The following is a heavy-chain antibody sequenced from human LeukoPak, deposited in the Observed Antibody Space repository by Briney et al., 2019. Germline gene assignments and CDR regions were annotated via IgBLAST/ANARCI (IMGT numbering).Heavy chain of an antibody. D-gene: IGHD3-22*01. J-gene: IGHJ4*02. V-gene: IGHV3-74*01. CDR2: INTDGSSL. CDR3: ARRINYYDSSGYYYVRYFDS. CDR1: GFSFTNYW. Sequence: GGSLRLSCAASGFSFTNYWMHWVRQAPGKGPVWVARINTDGSSLNYADSVKGRFTISRDNAKNTLYLQMNSLGAEDTAVYYCARRINYYDSSGYYYVRYFDSWGQGTLVAVSS.